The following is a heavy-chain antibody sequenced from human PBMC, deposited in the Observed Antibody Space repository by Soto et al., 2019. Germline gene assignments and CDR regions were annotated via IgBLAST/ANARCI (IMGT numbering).Heavy chain of an antibody. Sequence: EVQLLESGGGLVQPGGSLRLSCAASGFTFSSYAMSWVRQAPGKGLEWGSAISGSGGSTYYADSVKGRFTISRDNSKNTLYLQMNSLRHEDTAVYYCANYLGQWLDAFDIWGQGTMVTVSS. V-gene: IGHV3-23*01. J-gene: IGHJ3*02. CDR3: ANYLGQWLDAFDI. CDR2: ISGSGGST. CDR1: GFTFSSYA. D-gene: IGHD6-19*01.